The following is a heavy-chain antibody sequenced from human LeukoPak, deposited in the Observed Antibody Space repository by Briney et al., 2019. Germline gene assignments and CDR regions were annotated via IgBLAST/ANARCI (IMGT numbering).Heavy chain of an antibody. J-gene: IGHJ4*02. V-gene: IGHV4-59*01. CDR3: ARFSTGGWFVY. CDR1: GGSISSYY. D-gene: IGHD6-19*01. Sequence: PSETLSLTCTVSGGSISSYYWSWLRQPPGKGLEWIGYIYYSGSTNYNPSLKSRVTISVDTSKNQFSLKLSSVTAADTAVYYCARFSTGGWFVYWGQGTLVTVSS. CDR2: IYYSGST.